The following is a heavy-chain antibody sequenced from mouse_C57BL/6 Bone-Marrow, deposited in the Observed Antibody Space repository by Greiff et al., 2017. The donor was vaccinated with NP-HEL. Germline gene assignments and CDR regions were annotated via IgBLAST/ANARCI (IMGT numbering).Heavy chain of an antibody. V-gene: IGHV3-6*01. D-gene: IGHD2-5*01. CDR3: ARDGGYSNYLYWYFDV. CDR2: ISYDGSN. J-gene: IGHJ1*03. Sequence: EVKLVESGPGLVKPSQSLSLTCSVTGYSITSGYYWNWIRQFPGNKLEWMGYISYDGSNNYNPSLKNRISITRDTSKNQFFLKLNSVTTEDTATYYCARDGGYSNYLYWYFDVWGTGTTVTVSS. CDR1: GYSITSGYY.